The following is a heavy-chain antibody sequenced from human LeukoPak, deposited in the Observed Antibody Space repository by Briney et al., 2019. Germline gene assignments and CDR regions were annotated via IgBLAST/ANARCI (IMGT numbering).Heavy chain of an antibody. D-gene: IGHD3-16*02. V-gene: IGHV1-8*01. J-gene: IGHJ5*02. CDR2: MNPNSGNT. CDR3: ARDCYDYVWGSYRCGRAT. Sequence: ASVKVSCKASGYTFTSYDINWVRQATGQGLEWMGWMNPNSGNTGYAQKFQGRVTITADKSTSTAYMELSSLRSEDTAVYYCARDCYDYVWGSYRCGRATWGQGTLVTVSS. CDR1: GYTFTSYD.